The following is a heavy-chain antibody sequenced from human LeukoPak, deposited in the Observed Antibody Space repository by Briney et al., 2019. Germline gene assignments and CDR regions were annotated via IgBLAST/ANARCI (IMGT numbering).Heavy chain of an antibody. J-gene: IGHJ6*02. V-gene: IGHV1-8*01. CDR3: ARGATVTTKDWCWVDV. CDR2: MNPNSGNT. D-gene: IGHD4-17*01. CDR1: GYTFTSYD. Sequence: ASVKVSCKASGYTFTSYDINWVRQATGQGLEWMGWMNPNSGNTGYAQKFQGRVTMTRNTSISTAYMELSSLRSEDTAVYYCARGATVTTKDWCWVDVWGQGTTATVSS.